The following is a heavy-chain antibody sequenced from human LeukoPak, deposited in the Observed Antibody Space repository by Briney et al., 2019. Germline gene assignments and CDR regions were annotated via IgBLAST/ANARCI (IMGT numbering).Heavy chain of an antibody. CDR3: ARVGIAAAGDY. D-gene: IGHD6-13*01. Sequence: GGSLRLSCAASGFTFSSYGMHWVRQAPGKGLEWVAVIWYDGSNKYYADSVKGRFTISRDNSKNTLYLQMNSLRAEDTAVYCCARVGIAAAGDYWGQGTLVTVSS. J-gene: IGHJ4*02. CDR2: IWYDGSNK. CDR1: GFTFSSYG. V-gene: IGHV3-33*01.